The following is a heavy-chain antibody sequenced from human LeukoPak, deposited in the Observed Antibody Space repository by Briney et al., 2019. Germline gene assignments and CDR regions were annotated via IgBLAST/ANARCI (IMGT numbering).Heavy chain of an antibody. CDR3: ARGGLIQRHAFDS. V-gene: IGHV3-20*04. CDR2: INWNGGST. J-gene: IGHJ3*02. Sequence: LAGGSLRLSCAASGFTFSRYWMSWVRQAPGKGLEWVSGINWNGGSTGNADSVKGRFTISRDNAKNSLYLQMNSLRGEDTALYYCARGGLIQRHAFDSWGQGTMVTVSS. CDR1: GFTFSRYW. D-gene: IGHD1-1*01.